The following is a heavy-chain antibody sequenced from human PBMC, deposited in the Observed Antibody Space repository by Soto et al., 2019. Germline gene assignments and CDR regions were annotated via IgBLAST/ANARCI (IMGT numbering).Heavy chain of an antibody. D-gene: IGHD6-13*01. J-gene: IGHJ4*02. CDR2: IYYSGST. Sequence: PETLSHSCTVSGGSVSSGSYYWSWIRQPPGKGLEWIGYIYYSGSTNYNPSLKSRVTTSVDTSKNQFSLQLSSVTVADTAVYYCAIVFKIYRSPPGPPDYSGTAPLLSVS. CDR3: AIVFKIYRSPPGPPDY. CDR1: GGSVSSGSYY. V-gene: IGHV4-61*01.